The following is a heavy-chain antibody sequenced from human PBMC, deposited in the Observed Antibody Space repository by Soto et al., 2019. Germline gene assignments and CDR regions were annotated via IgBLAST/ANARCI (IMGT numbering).Heavy chain of an antibody. CDR1: GYSFTSYG. V-gene: IGHV1-18*04. CDR3: ARAGASNWNYVSSSS. J-gene: IGHJ4*02. CDR2: ISANSGDT. Sequence: ASVKVSCKASGYSFTSYGFNWVRQAPGQGLEWMGWISANSGDTNYAQNLQGRVTMTTDTSTSTVYMELRSLTSDDTAVYYCARAGASNWNYVSSSSWGQGTLVTVSS. D-gene: IGHD1-7*01.